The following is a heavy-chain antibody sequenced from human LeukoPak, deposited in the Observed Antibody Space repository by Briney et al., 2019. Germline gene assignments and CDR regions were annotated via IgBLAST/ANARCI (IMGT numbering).Heavy chain of an antibody. CDR2: IIASGGST. V-gene: IGHV3-23*01. Sequence: GGSLRLSCAASGFPFSSYAMSWVRQAPGKGLEWVSSIIASGGSTYYADSVRGRFTISRDNSKNTVYLQMNTLRAEDTAVYYCARGIDYWGRGTLVTVSS. CDR3: ARGIDY. J-gene: IGHJ4*02. CDR1: GFPFSSYA.